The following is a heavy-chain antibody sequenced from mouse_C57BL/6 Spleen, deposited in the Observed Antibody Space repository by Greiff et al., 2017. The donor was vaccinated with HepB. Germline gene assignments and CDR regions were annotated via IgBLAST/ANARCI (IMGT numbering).Heavy chain of an antibody. V-gene: IGHV2-5*01. CDR3: AKKDDGYYGYAMDY. CDR1: GFSLTSYG. Sequence: VKLQQSGPGLVQPSQSLSITCTVSGFSLTSYGVHWVRQSPGKGLEWLGVIWRGGSTDYNAAFMSRLSITKDNSKSQVFFKMNSLQADDTAIYYCAKKDDGYYGYAMDYWGQGTSVTVSS. J-gene: IGHJ4*01. D-gene: IGHD2-3*01. CDR2: IWRGGST.